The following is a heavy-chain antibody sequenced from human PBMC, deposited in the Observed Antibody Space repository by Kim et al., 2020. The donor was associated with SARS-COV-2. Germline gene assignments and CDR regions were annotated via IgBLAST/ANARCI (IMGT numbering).Heavy chain of an antibody. V-gene: IGHV4-59*01. Sequence: SHPSLKSRVTQSVATSKNQFSLKLSSGTAAETAVYYCARAGSYGVGVDYWGQGTLVTV. D-gene: IGHD5-18*01. J-gene: IGHJ4*02. CDR3: ARAGSYGVGVDY.